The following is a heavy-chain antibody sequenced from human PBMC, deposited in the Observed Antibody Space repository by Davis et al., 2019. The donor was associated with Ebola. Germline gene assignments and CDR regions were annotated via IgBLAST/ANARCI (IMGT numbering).Heavy chain of an antibody. V-gene: IGHV4-59*01. D-gene: IGHD5-12*01. CDR3: ARAPYGGYAGAFDY. Sequence: SETLSLTCAVSGGSISSYYWSWIRQPPGKGLEWIGYIYYSGSTNYNPSLKSRVTISVDTSKNQFSLKLSSVTAADTAVYYCARAPYGGYAGAFDYWGQGTLVTVSS. CDR1: GGSISSYY. CDR2: IYYSGST. J-gene: IGHJ4*02.